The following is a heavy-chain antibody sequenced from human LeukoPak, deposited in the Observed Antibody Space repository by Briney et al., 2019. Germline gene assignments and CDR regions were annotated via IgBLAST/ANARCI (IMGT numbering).Heavy chain of an antibody. V-gene: IGHV3-74*01. J-gene: IGHJ5*01. CDR3: ARDEGPRSVTGGEWGRFDS. CDR1: GFTCIEYW. CDR2: IDSDATRR. D-gene: IGHD3-16*01. Sequence: GGSLRLSCVAAGFTCIEYWSHWVRPSPAHVLLWFSRIDSDATRRRYADSVKGRFTISRDNAKNTVYLQMNSLAPEDTAVYYCARDEGPRSVTGGEWGRFDSWGQGTLVTVSS.